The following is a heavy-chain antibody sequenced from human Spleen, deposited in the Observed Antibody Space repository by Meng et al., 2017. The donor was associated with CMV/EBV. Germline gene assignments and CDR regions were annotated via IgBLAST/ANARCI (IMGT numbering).Heavy chain of an antibody. Sequence: SVKVSCKASGGTFSSYAISWVRRAPGQGLEWMGGIIPIFGTANYAQKFQGRVTITTDESTSTAYMELSSLRSEDTAVYYCARGSGSSLYYYYYGMDVWGQGTTVTVSS. V-gene: IGHV1-69*05. CDR1: GGTFSSYA. CDR3: ARGSGSSLYYYYYGMDV. J-gene: IGHJ6*02. CDR2: IIPIFGTA. D-gene: IGHD3-10*01.